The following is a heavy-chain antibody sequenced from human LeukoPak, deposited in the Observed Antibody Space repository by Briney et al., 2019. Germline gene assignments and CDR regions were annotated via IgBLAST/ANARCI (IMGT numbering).Heavy chain of an antibody. V-gene: IGHV1-18*01. J-gene: IGHJ6*03. CDR2: ISAYNGNT. D-gene: IGHD3-10*01. Sequence: ASVKVSCKASGYTFTSYGISWVRQAPGQGLEWMGWISAYNGNTDYAQKLQGRVTMTTDTSTSTAYMELRSLRSDDTAVYYCARELKTMVRGHYYMDVWGKGTTVTVSS. CDR1: GYTFTSYG. CDR3: ARELKTMVRGHYYMDV.